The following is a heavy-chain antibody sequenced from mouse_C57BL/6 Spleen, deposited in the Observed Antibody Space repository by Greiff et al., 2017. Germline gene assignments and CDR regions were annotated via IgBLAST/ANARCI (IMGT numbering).Heavy chain of an antibody. D-gene: IGHD2-1*01. J-gene: IGHJ3*01. CDR3: ARDLGGNYSWFAY. V-gene: IGHV5-4*01. CDR2: ISDGGSYT. CDR1: GFSFSSYA. Sequence: EVNVVESGGGLVKPGGSLTLTCAASGFSFSSYAMSWVRQTPEKRLEWVATISDGGSYTYYPDNVKGRFTISRDNAKNNLYLQMSHLKSEDTAMYYCARDLGGNYSWFAYWGQGTLVTVSA.